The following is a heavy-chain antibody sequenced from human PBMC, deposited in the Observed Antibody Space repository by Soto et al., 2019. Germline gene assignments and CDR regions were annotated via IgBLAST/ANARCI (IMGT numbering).Heavy chain of an antibody. D-gene: IGHD2-15*01. CDR2: IIPIFGTA. Sequence: GPSVKVSCKASGGTLSSYAISWVRQAPGQGIEWMGGIIPIFGTANYAQKFQGRVTITADKSTSTDYMELSSLRYEDTAVYYCARGVGSGGSVDWFDPWGQGTLVTVSS. CDR3: ARGVGSGGSVDWFDP. V-gene: IGHV1-69*06. CDR1: GGTLSSYA. J-gene: IGHJ5*02.